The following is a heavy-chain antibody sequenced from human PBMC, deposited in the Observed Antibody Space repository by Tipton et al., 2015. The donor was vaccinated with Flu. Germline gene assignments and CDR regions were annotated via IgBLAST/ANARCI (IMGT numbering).Heavy chain of an antibody. D-gene: IGHD3-16*01. Sequence: SLRLSCAASGFIFSDYALHWVRQAPGRGLEYVSAISSNGDNTYYADSVKGRFTISRDNANNLVFLQMNSLRGEDTAVYYCARDGGRDSLWLWGQGTPVTVSS. CDR1: GFIFSDYA. CDR3: ARDGGRDSLWL. J-gene: IGHJ4*02. V-gene: IGHV3-64*02. CDR2: ISSNGDNT.